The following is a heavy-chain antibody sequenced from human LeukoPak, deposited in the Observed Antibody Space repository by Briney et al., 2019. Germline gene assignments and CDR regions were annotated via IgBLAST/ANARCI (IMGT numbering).Heavy chain of an antibody. CDR3: ARETPTYYYDRAYFDY. CDR2: ISSSSSYI. D-gene: IGHD3-22*01. V-gene: IGHV3-21*01. Sequence: GGSLRLSCAASGFTFSSYSMNWVRQAPGKGLEWVSSISSSSSYIYYADSVKGRFTISRDNAKNSLYLQMNSLRAEDTAVYYCARETPTYYYDRAYFDYWGQGTLVTVSS. CDR1: GFTFSSYS. J-gene: IGHJ4*02.